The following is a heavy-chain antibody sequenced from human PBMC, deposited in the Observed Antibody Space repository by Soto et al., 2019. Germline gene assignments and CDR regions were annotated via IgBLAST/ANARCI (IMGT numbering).Heavy chain of an antibody. CDR3: AKSPPDRIAAAGTLVPQEYYFDY. V-gene: IGHV3-23*01. Sequence: GGSLRLSCAASGFTFSSYAMSWVRQAPGKGLEWVSAISGSGGSTYYADSVKGRFTISRDSSKNTLYLQMNSLRAEDTAVYYCAKSPPDRIAAAGTLVPQEYYFDYWGQGTLVTVSS. J-gene: IGHJ4*02. D-gene: IGHD6-13*01. CDR2: ISGSGGST. CDR1: GFTFSSYA.